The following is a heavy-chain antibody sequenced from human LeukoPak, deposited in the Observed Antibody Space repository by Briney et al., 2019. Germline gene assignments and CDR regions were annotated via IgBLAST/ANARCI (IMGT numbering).Heavy chain of an antibody. Sequence: SETLSLTCTVSGGSISSSSYYWGWIRQPPGKGLEWIGSIYHSGSTYYNPSLKSRVTISLDTSKNHFSLRLSSVTAADTAVYYCARDREVGATGYYFDYWGQGTLVTVSS. J-gene: IGHJ4*02. V-gene: IGHV4-39*02. D-gene: IGHD1-26*01. CDR2: IYHSGST. CDR1: GGSISSSSYY. CDR3: ARDREVGATGYYFDY.